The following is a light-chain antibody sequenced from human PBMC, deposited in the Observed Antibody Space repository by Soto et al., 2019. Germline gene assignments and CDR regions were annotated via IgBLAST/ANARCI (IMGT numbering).Light chain of an antibody. CDR1: QSVSSTY. J-gene: IGKJ4*01. CDR3: QQSERSPTP. V-gene: IGKV3-20*01. CDR2: GAS. Sequence: EIVLTQSPGTLSLSPGERATLSCRASQSVSSTYLAWYQQKPGQAPSLLIYGASRRATGIPDRFSGSGSGTDFTLTISRLEPEDFAVYYWQQSERSPTPFGGGTKVEIK.